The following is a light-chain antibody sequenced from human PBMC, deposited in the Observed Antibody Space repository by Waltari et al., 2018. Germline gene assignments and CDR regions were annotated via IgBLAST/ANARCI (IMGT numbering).Light chain of an antibody. CDR1: QSISNS. CDR3: QQYYSTPYT. CDR2: AAS. Sequence: DIQVTQSPSSLSASVGDRVTITCRASQSISNSLNWYQQKPGKAPKLLLYAASRLESGVPPRFSGSGSGTDYTLTISSLQPDDFATYYCQQYYSTPYTFGQGTKLDIK. J-gene: IGKJ2*01. V-gene: IGKV1-NL1*01.